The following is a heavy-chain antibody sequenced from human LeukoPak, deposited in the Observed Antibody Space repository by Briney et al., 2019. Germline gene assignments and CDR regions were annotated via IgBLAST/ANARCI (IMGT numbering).Heavy chain of an antibody. D-gene: IGHD3-10*01. CDR1: GFTFSSYA. CDR2: ISGSGGST. Sequence: PGGSLRLSCAASGFTFSSYAMSWVRQAPGKGLEWVSAISGSGGSTYYADSVKGRFTISRDNSKNTLYLQMNSLRAEDTAVYYCAKVVYGSGSYYNTGITDYWGQGTLVTVSS. J-gene: IGHJ4*02. V-gene: IGHV3-23*01. CDR3: AKVVYGSGSYYNTGITDY.